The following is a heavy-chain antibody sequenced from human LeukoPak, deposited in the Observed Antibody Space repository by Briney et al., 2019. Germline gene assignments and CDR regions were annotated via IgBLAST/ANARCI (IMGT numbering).Heavy chain of an antibody. CDR1: GGSISSGSYY. V-gene: IGHV4-61*02. Sequence: PSETLSLTCTVSGGSISSGSYYWSWIRQPAGKGLEWIGRIYTSGSTNYNPSLKSRVTISVDTSKNQFSLKLSSVTAADTAVYYCAREIVEYYDSSGYPHATDYWGQGTLVTVSS. CDR2: IYTSGST. J-gene: IGHJ4*02. D-gene: IGHD3-22*01. CDR3: AREIVEYYDSSGYPHATDY.